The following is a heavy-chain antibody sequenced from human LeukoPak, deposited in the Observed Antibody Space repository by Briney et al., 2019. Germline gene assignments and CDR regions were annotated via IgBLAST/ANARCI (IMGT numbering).Heavy chain of an antibody. Sequence: PGGSLRLSCAASGFTFSDYYMSWIRQAPGKGLEWVPYISSSGSTIYYADSVKGRFTISRDNAKNSLYLQMNSLRAEDTAVYYCARDYDFWSGHQGFDPWGQGTLVTVSS. J-gene: IGHJ5*02. D-gene: IGHD3-3*01. V-gene: IGHV3-11*01. CDR1: GFTFSDYY. CDR3: ARDYDFWSGHQGFDP. CDR2: ISSSGSTI.